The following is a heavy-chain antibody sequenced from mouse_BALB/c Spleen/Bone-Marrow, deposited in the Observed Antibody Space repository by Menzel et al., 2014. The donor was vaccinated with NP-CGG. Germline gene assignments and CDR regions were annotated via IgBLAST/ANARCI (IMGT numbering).Heavy chain of an antibody. CDR1: GYTFTDYA. CDR3: ARGNRYDGAWFAY. Sequence: QVQLQQSGPELVRPGVSVKISCKGSGYTFTDYAMHWVKQSHAKSLEWIGVISTYSGNTNYNQKLKGKATMTVDKSSSTAYMELARLTSEDSTIYYRARGNRYDGAWFAYWGQGTLVTVSA. J-gene: IGHJ3*01. V-gene: IGHV1-67*01. D-gene: IGHD2-14*01. CDR2: ISTYSGNT.